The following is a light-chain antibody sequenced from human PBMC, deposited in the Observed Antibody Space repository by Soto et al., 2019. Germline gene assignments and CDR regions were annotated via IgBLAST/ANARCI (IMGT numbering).Light chain of an antibody. J-gene: IGKJ2*01. CDR3: QQYNNWPYT. V-gene: IGKV3-15*01. CDR2: GAS. Sequence: EIVMTQSPATLSVSPGERATLSCRASQSVSSNLAWYQQKPGQAPRLLIYGASTRATGIPARFCGSRSGTECTLTISSLQSEDFAVYYCQQYNNWPYTFGQGTKLEIK. CDR1: QSVSSN.